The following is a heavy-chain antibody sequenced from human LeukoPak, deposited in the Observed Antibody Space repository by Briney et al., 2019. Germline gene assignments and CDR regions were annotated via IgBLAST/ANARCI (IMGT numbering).Heavy chain of an antibody. V-gene: IGHV3-66*01. CDR2: IYSGGST. Sequence: GGSLRLSCAASGFTVSSNYMSWVRQAPGKGLEWVSVIYSGGSTYYADSVKGRFTISRDNAKNTLFPQMNSLRAEDTAVYYCTRGYVGIDNWGQGTLVTVSS. D-gene: IGHD5-12*01. J-gene: IGHJ4*02. CDR1: GFTVSSNY. CDR3: TRGYVGIDN.